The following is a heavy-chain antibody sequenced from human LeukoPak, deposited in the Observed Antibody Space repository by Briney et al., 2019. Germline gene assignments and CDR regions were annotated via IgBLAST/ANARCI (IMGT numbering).Heavy chain of an antibody. V-gene: IGHV3-7*01. Sequence: GGSLRLSCAASGFTFTDYWMSWVRQAPGKGLEWVANIKRDGSEKYYVDSVMGRFTISRDNPKKSVYLQMNSLRAEDTAIYYCARDVSVSGMDVWGQGTTVIVSS. D-gene: IGHD5/OR15-5a*01. J-gene: IGHJ6*02. CDR2: IKRDGSEK. CDR3: ARDVSVSGMDV. CDR1: GFTFTDYW.